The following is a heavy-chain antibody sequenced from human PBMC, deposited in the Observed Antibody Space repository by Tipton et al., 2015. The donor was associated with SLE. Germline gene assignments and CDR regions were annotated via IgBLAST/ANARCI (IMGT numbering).Heavy chain of an antibody. Sequence: TLSLTCTVSGGSMSSYYWSWIRQSPGRGLEWIAYIYYSESNTESTNYNPSLKSRLTISGDTSKNQFSLKLSSMTAADTAVYYCARGDYGTKPGFDYWGQGTLVTVSS. CDR1: GGSMSSYY. CDR3: ARGDYGTKPGFDY. J-gene: IGHJ4*02. V-gene: IGHV4-59*12. D-gene: IGHD4-17*01. CDR2: IYYSESNTEST.